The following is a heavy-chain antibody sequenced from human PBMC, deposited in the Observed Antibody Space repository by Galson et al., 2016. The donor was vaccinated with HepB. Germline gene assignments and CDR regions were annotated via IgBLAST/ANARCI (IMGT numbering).Heavy chain of an antibody. CDR3: ATLRTTSGSRFDC. CDR2: IDPSDSYT. CDR1: GYSFTKYW. V-gene: IGHV5-10-1*01. Sequence: QSGAEVTKPGESLRISCTGSGYSFTKYWITWVRQMPGKGLEWMGRIDPSDSYTNYSPSFQGHVTFSADRSINTAYLQWTSLKASETAIYYCATLRTTSGSRFDCWGQGTLGTVSS. D-gene: IGHD1-1*01. J-gene: IGHJ4*02.